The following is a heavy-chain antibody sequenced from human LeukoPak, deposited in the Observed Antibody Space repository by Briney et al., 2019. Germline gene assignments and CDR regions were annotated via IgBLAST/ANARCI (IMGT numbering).Heavy chain of an antibody. J-gene: IGHJ6*03. V-gene: IGHV3-23*01. CDR1: GFNFSDYG. CDR3: AKSRNFYYYFMEV. CDR2: ISGRDYS. Sequence: PGGSLRLSCAASGFNFSDYGMIWVRQAPGKGLELVSGISGRDYSDHADSVRGRFTISRDNSKNTLYLQMNSLRAEDTALYYCAKSRNFYYYFMEVSGRGTKVTISS.